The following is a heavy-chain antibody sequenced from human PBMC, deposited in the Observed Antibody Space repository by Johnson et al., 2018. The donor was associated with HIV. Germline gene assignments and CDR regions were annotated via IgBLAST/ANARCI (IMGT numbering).Heavy chain of an antibody. Sequence: VQLVESGGGLVQPGRSLRLSCAASGFTFDDYAMHWVRQAPGKGLEWVSGISWNSGSIGYADSVKGRFTISRDNSKNTLYLQMNSLRAEDTAVYYCAKEARSPAFDIWGQGTMVTVSS. D-gene: IGHD6-6*01. CDR1: GFTFDDYA. V-gene: IGHV3-9*01. CDR2: ISWNSGSI. CDR3: AKEARSPAFDI. J-gene: IGHJ3*02.